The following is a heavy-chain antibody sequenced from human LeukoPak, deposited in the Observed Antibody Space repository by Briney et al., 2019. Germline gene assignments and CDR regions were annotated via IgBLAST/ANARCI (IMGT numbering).Heavy chain of an antibody. CDR1: GFTFSNHA. V-gene: IGHV3-23*01. D-gene: IGHD3-22*01. CDR3: AREWFDFDY. CDR2: ITGSGSST. J-gene: IGHJ4*02. Sequence: QTGGSLRLSCAVSGFTFSNHAMTWVRQAPGKGLEWVSEITGSGSSTYYADSVKGRFTISRDNSKNTMFLQMNSVRAEDTATYYCAREWFDFDYWGQGILVTVSS.